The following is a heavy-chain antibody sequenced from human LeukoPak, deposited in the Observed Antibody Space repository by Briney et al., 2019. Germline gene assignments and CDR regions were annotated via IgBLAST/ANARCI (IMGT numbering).Heavy chain of an antibody. CDR1: GFTFSSYA. CDR3: ATQPYSGTSAPDY. CDR2: ISGSGGST. Sequence: GGSLRLSCAASGFTFSSYAMSWVRQAPGKGLEWVPAISGSGGSTYYADSVKGRFTISRDNSKNTLYLQINSLRAEDTAVYYCATQPYSGTSAPDYWGQGTLVTVSS. D-gene: IGHD1-26*01. V-gene: IGHV3-23*01. J-gene: IGHJ4*02.